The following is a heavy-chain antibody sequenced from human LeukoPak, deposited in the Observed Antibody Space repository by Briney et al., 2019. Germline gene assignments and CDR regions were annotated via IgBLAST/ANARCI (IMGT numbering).Heavy chain of an antibody. CDR3: AGRHFWSGYYMDV. V-gene: IGHV5-51*01. CDR1: GYSFTSYW. J-gene: IGHJ6*03. Sequence: PGESLKISCKGSGYSFTSYWIGWVRQMPGKGLEWMGIIYPGDSDTRYSPSFQGQVTISADKSISTAYLQWSSLKASDTAMYYCAGRHFWSGYYMDVWGKGTTVTVSS. CDR2: IYPGDSDT. D-gene: IGHD3-3*02.